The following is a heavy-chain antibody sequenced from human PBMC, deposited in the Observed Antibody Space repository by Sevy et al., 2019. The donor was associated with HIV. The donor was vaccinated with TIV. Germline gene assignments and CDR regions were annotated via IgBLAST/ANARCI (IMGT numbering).Heavy chain of an antibody. D-gene: IGHD5-18*01. Sequence: SETLSLSCAVYGGSFSGYYWRWIRQPPGKGLEWIGEINHSGSTNYNPSLKSRVTISVDTSKNQFSLKLSSVTAADTAVYYCARGGDTTMVTLDYWGQGTLVTVSS. J-gene: IGHJ4*02. CDR1: GGSFSGYY. V-gene: IGHV4-34*01. CDR2: INHSGST. CDR3: ARGGDTTMVTLDY.